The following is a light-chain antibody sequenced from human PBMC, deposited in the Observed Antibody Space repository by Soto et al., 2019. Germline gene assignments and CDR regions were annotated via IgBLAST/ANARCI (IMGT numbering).Light chain of an antibody. Sequence: QSVLTQPPLASGAPGQRGTISCSGSSSNIETFTVSWYRQLPGTAPKVLIYSSNQRPSGVPDRFSGSKSGTSASLAVSGLQSEDEADYYCAAWDDSLNGVVFGGGTKLTVL. CDR2: SSN. J-gene: IGLJ2*01. CDR3: AAWDDSLNGVV. CDR1: SSNIETFT. V-gene: IGLV1-44*01.